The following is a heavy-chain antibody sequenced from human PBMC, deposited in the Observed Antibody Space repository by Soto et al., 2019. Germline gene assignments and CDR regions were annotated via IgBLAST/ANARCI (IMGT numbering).Heavy chain of an antibody. CDR2: IQSGGTT. CDR1: GFNFSPST. Sequence: GGSLRLSCAASGFNFSPSTMHWVRQAPGKGLECVAVIQSGGTTDYAAPVRDRFTISKDDSKNTLYLQMNSLKTEDTGVYFCTADLPAFIPQLDSWGQGTLVTVSS. J-gene: IGHJ4*02. D-gene: IGHD2-2*01. CDR3: TADLPAFIPQLDS. V-gene: IGHV3-15*01.